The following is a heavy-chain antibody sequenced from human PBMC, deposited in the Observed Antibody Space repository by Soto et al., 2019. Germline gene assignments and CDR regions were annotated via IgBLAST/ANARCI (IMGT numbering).Heavy chain of an antibody. Sequence: ASVKVSCKASGYTFTSYGISWVRQAPGQGLEWMGIINPSGGSTSYAQKFQGRVTMTRDTSTSTVYMELSSLRSEDTAVYYCARAEWLIIRVPYYYGMDVWGQGTTVTVSS. V-gene: IGHV1-46*01. CDR2: INPSGGST. D-gene: IGHD3-10*01. CDR3: ARAEWLIIRVPYYYGMDV. CDR1: GYTFTSYG. J-gene: IGHJ6*02.